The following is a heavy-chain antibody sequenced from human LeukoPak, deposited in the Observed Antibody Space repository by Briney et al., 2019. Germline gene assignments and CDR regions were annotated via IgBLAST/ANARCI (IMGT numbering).Heavy chain of an antibody. CDR1: GYSFSDYW. J-gene: IGHJ4*02. V-gene: IGHV5-51*01. Sequence: PGESLKISCKGSGYSFSDYWIGWVRQLPGKGLEWMGVIYPGDSDTRYSPSFHCQVTMSADESIITAYLQWSSLPASDTAMYYCARQADYNILTGYHKGHLDYWGQGTLVTVSS. CDR2: IYPGDSDT. D-gene: IGHD3-9*01. CDR3: ARQADYNILTGYHKGHLDY.